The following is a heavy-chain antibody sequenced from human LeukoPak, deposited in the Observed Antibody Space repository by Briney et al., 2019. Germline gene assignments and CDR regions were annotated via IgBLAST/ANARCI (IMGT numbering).Heavy chain of an antibody. J-gene: IGHJ6*02. CDR3: ARGYSSGFGGMDV. V-gene: IGHV4-34*01. Sequence: SQTLSLTCAVSGGSISSGDYYWSWIRQPPGKGLEWIGEINHSGSTNYNPSLKSRVTISVDTSKNQFSLKLNSVTAADTSMYYCARGYSSGFGGMDVWGQGTTVTVSS. D-gene: IGHD6-19*01. CDR2: INHSGST. CDR1: GGSISSGDYY.